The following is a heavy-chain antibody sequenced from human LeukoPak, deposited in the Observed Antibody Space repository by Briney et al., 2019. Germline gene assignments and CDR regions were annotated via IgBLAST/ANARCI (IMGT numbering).Heavy chain of an antibody. CDR2: ISYDGSKK. Sequence: GGSLRLSCTASGFTFSSYGMHWVRQAPGKGLEWVAVISYDGSKKYYADSVKGRFTISRDNSKDTVYLQMNSLTTNDTAVYYCARETQIAAAGKMGKVFDYWGQGTLVTVSS. J-gene: IGHJ4*02. CDR3: ARETQIAAAGKMGKVFDY. D-gene: IGHD6-13*01. CDR1: GFTFSSYG. V-gene: IGHV3-30*03.